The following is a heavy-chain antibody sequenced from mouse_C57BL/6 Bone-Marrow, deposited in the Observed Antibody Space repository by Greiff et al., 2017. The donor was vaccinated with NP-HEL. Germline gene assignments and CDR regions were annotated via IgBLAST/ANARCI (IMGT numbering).Heavy chain of an antibody. J-gene: IGHJ4*01. CDR1: GYTFTSYW. V-gene: IGHV1-64*01. Sequence: QVQLQQPGAELVKPGASVKLSCKASGYTFTSYWMHWVKQRPGQGLEWIGMIHPNSGRTNYNEKFKSKATLTVDKSSSTAYMKLSSLTSEDSAVYYCASLGPYYYAMDYWGQGTSVTVSS. CDR2: IHPNSGRT. CDR3: ASLGPYYYAMDY. D-gene: IGHD4-1*01.